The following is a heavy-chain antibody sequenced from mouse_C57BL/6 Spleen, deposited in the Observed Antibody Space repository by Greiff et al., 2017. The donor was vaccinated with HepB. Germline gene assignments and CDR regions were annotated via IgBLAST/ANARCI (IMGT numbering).Heavy chain of an antibody. CDR1: GFTFSSYA. CDR3: ARDDGSSYDYAMDY. D-gene: IGHD1-1*01. Sequence: DVKLVESGGGLVKPGGSLKLSCAASGFTFSSYAMSWVRQTPEKRLEWVATISDGGSYTYYPDNVKGRFTISRDNAKNNLYLQMSHLKSEDTAMYYCARDDGSSYDYAMDYWGQGTSVTVSS. J-gene: IGHJ4*01. V-gene: IGHV5-4*01. CDR2: ISDGGSYT.